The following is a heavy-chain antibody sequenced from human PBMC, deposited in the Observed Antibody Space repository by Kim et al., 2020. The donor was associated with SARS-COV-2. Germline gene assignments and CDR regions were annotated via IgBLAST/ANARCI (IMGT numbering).Heavy chain of an antibody. Sequence: ASVKVSCKASGYTFTGYYMHWVRQAPGQGLEWMGWINPNSGGTNYAQKFQGRVTMTRDTSISTAYMELSRLRSDDTAVYYCARDSRDGYRWISDYWGQGTLVTVSS. CDR2: INPNSGGT. V-gene: IGHV1-2*02. CDR1: GYTFTGYY. D-gene: IGHD5-12*01. J-gene: IGHJ4*02. CDR3: ARDSRDGYRWISDY.